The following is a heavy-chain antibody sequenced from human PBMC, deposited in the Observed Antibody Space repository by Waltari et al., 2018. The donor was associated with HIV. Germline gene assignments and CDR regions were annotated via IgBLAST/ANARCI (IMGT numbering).Heavy chain of an antibody. V-gene: IGHV3-33*01. J-gene: IGHJ4*02. CDR2: IWYDGSNK. Sequence: QVQLVESGGGVVKPGRSLRLSCAASGFTFSSYGMHWVRQAPGKVLEWVAVIWYDGSNKYYADSVKGRFTISRDNSKNTLYLQMNSLRAEDTAVYYCAREDLLYCGGDCYPGDYWGQGTLVTVSS. CDR3: AREDLLYCGGDCYPGDY. D-gene: IGHD2-21*02. CDR1: GFTFSSYG.